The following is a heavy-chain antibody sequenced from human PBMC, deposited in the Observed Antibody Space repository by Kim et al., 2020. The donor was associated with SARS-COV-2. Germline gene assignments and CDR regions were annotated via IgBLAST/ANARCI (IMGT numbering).Heavy chain of an antibody. J-gene: IGHJ3*02. V-gene: IGHV3-23*01. D-gene: IGHD3-22*01. Sequence: GGSLRLSCAASGFTFSSYAMSWVRQAPGKGLEWVSAISGSGGSTYYADSVKGRFTISRDNSKNTLYLQINSLRAEDTAVYYCAKALYDSSGYDEDAFDIWGQGTMVTVSS. CDR3: AKALYDSSGYDEDAFDI. CDR1: GFTFSSYA. CDR2: ISGSGGST.